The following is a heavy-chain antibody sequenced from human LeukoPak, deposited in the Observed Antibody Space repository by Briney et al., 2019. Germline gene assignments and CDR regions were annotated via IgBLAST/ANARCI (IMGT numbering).Heavy chain of an antibody. V-gene: IGHV3-23*01. CDR1: GFTFSSYA. Sequence: PGGSLRLSCAASGFTFSSYAMSWVRQASGKGLEWVSAISGSGGSTYYADSVKGRFTISRDNSKNTLYLQMNSLRAEDTAVYYCAKDLGDYCGSGSTHAFDYWGQGTLVTVSS. CDR3: AKDLGDYCGSGSTHAFDY. D-gene: IGHD3-10*01. CDR2: ISGSGGST. J-gene: IGHJ4*02.